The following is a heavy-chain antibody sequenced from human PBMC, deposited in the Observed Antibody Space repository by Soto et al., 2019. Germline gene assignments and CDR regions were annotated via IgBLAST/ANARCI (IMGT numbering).Heavy chain of an antibody. Sequence: ASVKVSCKASGGTFSSYAISWVRQAPGQGLEWMGGIIPIFGTANYAQKFQGRVTITADESTSTAYMELSSLRSEDTAVYYCARGTSSSIGRFDYWGQGTLVTVSS. D-gene: IGHD6-6*01. CDR3: ARGTSSSIGRFDY. CDR2: IIPIFGTA. CDR1: GGTFSSYA. V-gene: IGHV1-69*13. J-gene: IGHJ4*02.